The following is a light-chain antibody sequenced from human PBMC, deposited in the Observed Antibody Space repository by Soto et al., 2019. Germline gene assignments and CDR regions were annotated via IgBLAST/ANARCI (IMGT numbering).Light chain of an antibody. CDR1: QSVSSSY. CDR3: QQYGSSPALT. V-gene: IGKV3-20*01. Sequence: EIVLTQSPGTLSLSPGERATLSCRASQSVSSSYLAWYQQKPGQAPRLLIYGASSRATGIPDRFSGSGSGTDFTLTISRLEPEEFAVYYCQQYGSSPALTFGGGTKVEIK. CDR2: GAS. J-gene: IGKJ4*01.